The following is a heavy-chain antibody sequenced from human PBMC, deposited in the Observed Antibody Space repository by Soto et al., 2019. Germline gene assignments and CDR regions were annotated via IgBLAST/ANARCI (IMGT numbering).Heavy chain of an antibody. J-gene: IGHJ4*02. CDR3: AKEDTSSGSLDY. V-gene: IGHV3-23*01. CDR2: ISDSGATT. Sequence: EVQLLESGGGVVQPGGSLRLSCAASGFPFGEHAMSWVRQAPGKGLEWVSGISDSGATTYYADSVRGRFTISRDNSKNTLYLQMKSLRAEDSASYYCAKEDTSSGSLDYWGQGALVTVSS. CDR1: GFPFGEHA. D-gene: IGHD6-19*01.